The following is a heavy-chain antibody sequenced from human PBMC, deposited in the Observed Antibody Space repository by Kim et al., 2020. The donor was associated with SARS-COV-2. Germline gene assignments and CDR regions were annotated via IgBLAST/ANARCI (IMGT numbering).Heavy chain of an antibody. Sequence: GGSLRLSCAASGFTFGDYTMHWVRQAPGKGLEWVSGISWNSGSIGYADSVKGRFTISRDNAKNSLYLQMNSLRAEDTALYYCAKDALDGGLDPNWFDPWGQGTLVTVSS. J-gene: IGHJ5*02. D-gene: IGHD4-17*01. CDR3: AKDALDGGLDPNWFDP. V-gene: IGHV3-9*01. CDR1: GFTFGDYT. CDR2: ISWNSGSI.